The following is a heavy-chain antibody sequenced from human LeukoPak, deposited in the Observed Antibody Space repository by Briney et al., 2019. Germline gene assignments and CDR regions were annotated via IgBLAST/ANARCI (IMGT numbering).Heavy chain of an antibody. CDR1: GFTFSTYG. J-gene: IGHJ4*02. CDR2: IRYDGTNE. Sequence: PGGSLRLSCAASGFTFSTYGMNWVRQAPGKGLEWVAFIRYDGTNEYYADSVKGRFTISRDSSRNTLDLQMNSLRPEDTAVYYCARDYPVYTVVTGNYFDYWGQGTLVTVSS. D-gene: IGHD4-23*01. V-gene: IGHV3-30*02. CDR3: ARDYPVYTVVTGNYFDY.